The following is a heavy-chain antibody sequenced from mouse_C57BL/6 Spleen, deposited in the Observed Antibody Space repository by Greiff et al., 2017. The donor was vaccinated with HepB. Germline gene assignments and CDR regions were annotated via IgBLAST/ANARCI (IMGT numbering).Heavy chain of an antibody. V-gene: IGHV2-2*01. Sequence: VQWVESGPGLVQPSQSLSITCTVSGFSLTSYGVHWVRQSPGKGLEWLGVIWSGGSTDYNAAFISRLSISKDNSKSTVFCNMNSLQAEDTAIYYWARKEAYDGQFAYWGQGTLVTVSA. CDR3: ARKEAYDGQFAY. D-gene: IGHD1-1*01. CDR2: IWSGGST. CDR1: GFSLTSYG. J-gene: IGHJ3*01.